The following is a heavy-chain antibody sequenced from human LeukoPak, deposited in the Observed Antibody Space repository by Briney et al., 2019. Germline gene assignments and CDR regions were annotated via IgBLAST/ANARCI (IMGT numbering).Heavy chain of an antibody. CDR3: TTDPGMVPFDY. CDR2: IKSKTDGGTT. V-gene: IGHV3-15*01. CDR1: GFTFSSYS. J-gene: IGHJ4*02. D-gene: IGHD3-10*01. Sequence: GGSLRLSCAASGFTFSSYSMNWVRQAPGKGLEWVGRIKSKTDGGTTDYAAPVKGRFTISRDDSKNTLYLQMNSLKTEDTAVYYCTTDPGMVPFDYWGQGTLVTVSS.